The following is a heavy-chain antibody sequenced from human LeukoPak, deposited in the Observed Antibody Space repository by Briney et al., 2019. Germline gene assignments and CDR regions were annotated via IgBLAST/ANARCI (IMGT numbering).Heavy chain of an antibody. V-gene: IGHV3-33*01. CDR2: IWYDGSNK. D-gene: IGHD3-22*01. CDR1: GFTFSSYG. CDR3: ARERRLDYYDSSGY. J-gene: IGHJ4*02. Sequence: GGSLRLSCAASGFTFSSYGMHWVRQAPGKGLEWVAVIWYDGSNKYYADSVKGRFTISRDNSKNTLYLQMNSLRAEDTAVYYCARERRLDYYDSSGYWGQGTLVTVSS.